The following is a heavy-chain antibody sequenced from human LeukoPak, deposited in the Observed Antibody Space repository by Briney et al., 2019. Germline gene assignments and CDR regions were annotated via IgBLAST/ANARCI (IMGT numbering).Heavy chain of an antibody. CDR1: GFTFSSSA. CDR3: AKPYSSGWYAFDS. CDR2: IIGVAT. V-gene: IGHV3-23*01. D-gene: IGHD6-19*01. Sequence: GGSLRLSCAASGFTFSSSAMSWVRHTPGKGLEWVSTIIGVATYYADSGRGRFTISRDNSKNTLYLQLISLRADDTALYYCAKPYSSGWYAFDSWGQGTLVTVSS. J-gene: IGHJ4*02.